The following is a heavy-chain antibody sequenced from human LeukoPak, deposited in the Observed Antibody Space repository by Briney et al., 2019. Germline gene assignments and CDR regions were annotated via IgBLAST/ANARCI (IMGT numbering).Heavy chain of an antibody. CDR2: IDPSDSYI. CDR1: GYSFTSYW. D-gene: IGHD3-10*01. J-gene: IGHJ4*02. V-gene: IGHV5-10-1*01. Sequence: GESLRISCKGSGYSFTSYWISWVRQMPGKGLEGMGRIDPSDSYINYNPSFQGHVPISVDNSISTAYLQWSSLEAWDTAMYSCARDGSGSRTDWGQGTLLTLPS. CDR3: ARDGSGSRTD.